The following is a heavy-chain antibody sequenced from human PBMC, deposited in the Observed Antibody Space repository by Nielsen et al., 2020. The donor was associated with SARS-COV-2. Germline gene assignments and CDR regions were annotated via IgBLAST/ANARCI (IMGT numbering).Heavy chain of an antibody. CDR2: IYYSGST. CDR1: GGSISSGGYY. CDR3: ARDYYSGWFDP. V-gene: IGHV4-31*03. D-gene: IGHD3-22*01. Sequence: LSLTCPVSGGSISSGGYYWSWIRQHPGKGLEWIGYIYYSGSTYYNPSLKSRVTISVDTSKNQFSLKLSSVTAADTAVYYCARDYYSGWFDPWGRGTLVTVSS. J-gene: IGHJ5*02.